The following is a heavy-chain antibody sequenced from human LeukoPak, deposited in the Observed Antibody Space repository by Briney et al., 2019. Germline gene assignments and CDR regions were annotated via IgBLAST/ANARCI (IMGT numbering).Heavy chain of an antibody. D-gene: IGHD5-24*01. J-gene: IGHJ4*02. CDR1: GGSIDSSSHY. CDR2: IYYSGRT. CDR3: ARQSSGDGDNYLFDY. Sequence: PSETLSLTCTVSGGSIDSSSHYWGWIRQPPGKGLEWSGSIYYSGRTNYNPSLKSRVTISIDTSKKQFSLKLNSVTAADTAVYFCARQSSGDGDNYLFDYWGQGTLVTVSS. V-gene: IGHV4-39*01.